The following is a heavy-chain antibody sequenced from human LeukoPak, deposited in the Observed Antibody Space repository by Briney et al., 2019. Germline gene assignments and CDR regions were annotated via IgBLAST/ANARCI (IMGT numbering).Heavy chain of an antibody. V-gene: IGHV4-59*08. J-gene: IGHJ4*02. CDR3: ARGTRGLLWFGEGFDY. Sequence: SETLSLTCTVSGGSISSYYWSWIRQPPGKGLEWIGYIYYSGSTNYNPSLKSRVTISVDASKNQFSLKLSSVTAADTAVYYCARGTRGLLWFGEGFDYWGQGTLVTVSS. D-gene: IGHD3-10*01. CDR2: IYYSGST. CDR1: GGSISSYY.